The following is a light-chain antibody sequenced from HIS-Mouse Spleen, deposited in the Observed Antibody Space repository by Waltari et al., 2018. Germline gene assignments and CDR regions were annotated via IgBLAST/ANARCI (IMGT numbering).Light chain of an antibody. V-gene: IGLV7-43*01. CDR3: LLYYGGAWV. J-gene: IGLJ3*02. CDR1: TVAVTSDYY. Sequence: QTVVTQEPSLTVSPGGTVTLTCASSTVAVTSDYYPNWLQQKPGQAPRALIYSTSNNNSWTPARFSGSLLGGKAALTLSGVQPEDEAEYYCLLYYGGAWVFGGGTKLTVL. CDR2: STS.